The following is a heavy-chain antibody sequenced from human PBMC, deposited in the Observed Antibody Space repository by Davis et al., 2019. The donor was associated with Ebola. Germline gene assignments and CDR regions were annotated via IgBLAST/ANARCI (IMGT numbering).Heavy chain of an antibody. CDR3: ARPYGDTDAFDI. Sequence: PSETLSLTCTLSGGSISSSSYYWGWIRQPPGKGLEWIGSIYYSGSTYYNPSLKSRVTISVDTSKNQFSLKLRSVTAADTAVYYCARPYGDTDAFDIWGQGTMVTVSS. CDR1: GGSISSSSYY. D-gene: IGHD4-17*01. CDR2: IYYSGST. J-gene: IGHJ3*02. V-gene: IGHV4-39*01.